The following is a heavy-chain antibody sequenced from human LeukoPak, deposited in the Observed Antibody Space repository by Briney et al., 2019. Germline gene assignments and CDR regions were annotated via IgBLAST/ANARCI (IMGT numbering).Heavy chain of an antibody. Sequence: SETLSLTCAVYGGSFSGYYWSWIRQPPGKGLEWIGEINHSGSTNYNPSLKSRVTISVDTSKNQFSLKLSSVTAADTAVYYCARGDLVVVVVATSFDYWGQGTLVTVSS. CDR1: GGSFSGYY. CDR2: INHSGST. CDR3: ARGDLVVVVVATSFDY. V-gene: IGHV4-34*01. J-gene: IGHJ4*02. D-gene: IGHD2-15*01.